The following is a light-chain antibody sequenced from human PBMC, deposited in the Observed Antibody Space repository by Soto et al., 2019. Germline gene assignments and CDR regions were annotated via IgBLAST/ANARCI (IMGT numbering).Light chain of an antibody. CDR2: GTS. CDR1: QSVSSSS. CDR3: QRYGSSPLIT. J-gene: IGKJ5*01. V-gene: IGKV3-20*01. Sequence: EIVLAQPPATLSLSPGERATLSCRSSQSVSSSSLAWYQQRPGQAPRLLIYGTSSRATGIPDRFSGSGSGTDFTLTISRLEPEDFAVYFCQRYGSSPLITFGQGTRLEIK.